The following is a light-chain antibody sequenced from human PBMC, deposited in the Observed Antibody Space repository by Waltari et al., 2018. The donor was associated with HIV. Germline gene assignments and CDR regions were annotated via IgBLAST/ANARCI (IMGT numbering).Light chain of an antibody. J-gene: IGKJ1*01. CDR2: STS. Sequence: EIVLTQSPGTLSLSPGERATLSCRASQSVSSKYLAWYQQKPGQAPRLLIYSTSSRAAGIPDRFSGSGSGTDSTLSISRLEPEDFAVYYCQQYDGSPPWTFGQGTKVEIK. CDR3: QQYDGSPPWT. V-gene: IGKV3-20*01. CDR1: QSVSSKY.